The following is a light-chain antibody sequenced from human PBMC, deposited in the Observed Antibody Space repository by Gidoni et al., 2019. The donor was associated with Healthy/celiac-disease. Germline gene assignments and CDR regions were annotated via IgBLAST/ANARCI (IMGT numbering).Light chain of an antibody. J-gene: IGKJ4*01. Sequence: SPGTLSWSPGERATLSCRASQSVSSSYLAWYQQKPGQAPRLLIYGASSRATGIPDRFSGRGSGTDFTLTISRLEPEDFAVYYCQQYGSSPRAFGGGTKVEIK. V-gene: IGKV3-20*01. CDR2: GAS. CDR3: QQYGSSPRA. CDR1: QSVSSSY.